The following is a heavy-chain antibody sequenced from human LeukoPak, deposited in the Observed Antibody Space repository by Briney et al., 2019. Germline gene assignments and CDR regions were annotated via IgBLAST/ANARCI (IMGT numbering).Heavy chain of an antibody. V-gene: IGHV3-11*01. D-gene: IGHD3-10*01. CDR2: ISSSGSTI. J-gene: IGHJ6*02. Sequence: PGGSLRLSCAASGFTFSDYYMSWIRQAPGKGLEWVSYISSSGSTIYYADSVKGRFTISRDNAKNSLYLQMNSLRAEDTAVYYCARASFTMVRGVRGYYGMDVWGQGTTVTVSS. CDR3: ARASFTMVRGVRGYYGMDV. CDR1: GFTFSDYY.